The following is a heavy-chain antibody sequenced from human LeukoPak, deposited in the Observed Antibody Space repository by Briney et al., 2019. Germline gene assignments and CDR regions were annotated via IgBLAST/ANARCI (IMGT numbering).Heavy chain of an antibody. V-gene: IGHV3-7*01. CDR1: GFTFSSYW. CDR2: IKQDGSEK. J-gene: IGHJ4*02. CDR3: AGDPGYSSGWYDIDY. D-gene: IGHD6-19*01. Sequence: PGGSLRLSCAASGFTFSSYWMSWVRQAPGKGLEWVANIKQDGSEKYYVDSVKGRFTISRDNAKNSLYLQMNSLRAEDTAVYYCAGDPGYSSGWYDIDYWGQGTLVTVSS.